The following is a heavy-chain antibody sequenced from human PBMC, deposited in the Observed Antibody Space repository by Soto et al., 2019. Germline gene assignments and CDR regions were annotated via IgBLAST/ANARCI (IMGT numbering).Heavy chain of an antibody. V-gene: IGHV3-48*02. J-gene: IGHJ4*02. CDR2: ISSSSSTI. CDR3: ARDPRVDYYGSGSYFDY. D-gene: IGHD3-10*01. Sequence: VQLVESGGGLVQPGGSLRLSCAASGFTFSSYSMNWVRQAPGKGLEWVSYISSSSSTIYYADSVKGRFTISRDNAKNSLYLQMNSLRDEDTAVYYCARDPRVDYYGSGSYFDYWGQGTLVTVSS. CDR1: GFTFSSYS.